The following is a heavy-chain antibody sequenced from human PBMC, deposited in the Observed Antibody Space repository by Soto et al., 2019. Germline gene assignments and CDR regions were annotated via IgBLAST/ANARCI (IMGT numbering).Heavy chain of an antibody. J-gene: IGHJ6*02. CDR3: ARNPMVRGVLYGMDV. CDR1: GYTFTSYG. D-gene: IGHD3-10*01. CDR2: ISAYNGNT. Sequence: GESLKISCKASGYTFTSYGISWVRQAPGQGLEWMGWISAYNGNTNYAQKLQGRVTMTTDTSTSTAYMELRSLRSDDTAVYYCARNPMVRGVLYGMDVWGQGTTVTVSS. V-gene: IGHV1-18*01.